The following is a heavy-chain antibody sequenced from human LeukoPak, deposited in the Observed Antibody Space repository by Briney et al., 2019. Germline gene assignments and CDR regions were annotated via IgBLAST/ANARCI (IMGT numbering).Heavy chain of an antibody. D-gene: IGHD3-22*01. J-gene: IGHJ4*02. CDR1: GFTFSGYG. CDR2: ISYDGSNK. Sequence: GGSLRLSCAASGFTFSGYGMHWVRQAPGKGLEWMAVISYDGSNKYYADSVKGRFTIAGDNSKNILYLQMNSLRAEDTAVYYCAKDMHYDSSGYYGLQFDSWGQGTLVTVSS. CDR3: AKDMHYDSSGYYGLQFDS. V-gene: IGHV3-30*18.